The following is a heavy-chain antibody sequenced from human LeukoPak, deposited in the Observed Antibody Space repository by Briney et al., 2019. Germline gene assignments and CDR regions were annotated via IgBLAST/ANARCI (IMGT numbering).Heavy chain of an antibody. CDR1: GFTVSSNY. CDR2: ISSGGSAI. V-gene: IGHV3-11*01. CDR3: ARDQSSYGYSPPH. D-gene: IGHD5-18*01. J-gene: IGHJ4*02. Sequence: PGGSLRLSCAASGFTVSSNYMSWVRQAPGKGLEWISYISSGGSAIYYADSVKGRFTISRDNAKSSLYLQMNSLRAEDTAVYYCARDQSSYGYSPPHWGQGTLVTVSS.